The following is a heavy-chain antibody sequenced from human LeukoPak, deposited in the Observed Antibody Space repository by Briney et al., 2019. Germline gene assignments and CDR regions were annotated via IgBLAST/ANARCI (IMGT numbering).Heavy chain of an antibody. Sequence: SETLSLTCTVSGVSIRSYYLSWIRQPPGKGLEWIGYIYYSGSTNYNPALNSRVTISLDTSNNQFSLKPSSVHADDPAVYYCARETSQKGAQYLDVWGKGTTVTISS. CDR2: IYYSGST. V-gene: IGHV4-59*01. J-gene: IGHJ6*03. D-gene: IGHD3-16*01. CDR1: GVSIRSYY. CDR3: ARETSQKGAQYLDV.